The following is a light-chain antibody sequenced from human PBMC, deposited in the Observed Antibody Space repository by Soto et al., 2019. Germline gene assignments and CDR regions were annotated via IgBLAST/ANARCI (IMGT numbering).Light chain of an antibody. CDR1: QSISSW. Sequence: DIQLTQSPSFLSASVGDRVTITCRASQSISSWLAWYQQKPGKVPNLLIYDASSLHSGVPSRFSGSGSGTEFTLTISSLQADDFATYYCQQYNSFSRTFGQGTKVDI. CDR3: QQYNSFSRT. CDR2: DAS. J-gene: IGKJ1*01. V-gene: IGKV1-5*01.